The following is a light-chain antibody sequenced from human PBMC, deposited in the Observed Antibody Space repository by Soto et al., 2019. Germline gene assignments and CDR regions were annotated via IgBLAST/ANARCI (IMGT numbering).Light chain of an antibody. CDR1: QSVLYSSNNKNY. Sequence: DIVMTQSPDSLAVSLGERATINCKSSQSVLYSSNNKNYLAWYQQKPGQPPKLLIYWASTRESGVPDRFSGSGSGTDFTLTSSSLQAEDVAVYYCQQYDSTPPTFGPGTKVDIK. CDR2: WAS. J-gene: IGKJ3*01. CDR3: QQYDSTPPT. V-gene: IGKV4-1*01.